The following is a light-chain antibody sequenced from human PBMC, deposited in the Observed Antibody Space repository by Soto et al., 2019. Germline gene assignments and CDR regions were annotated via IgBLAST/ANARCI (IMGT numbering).Light chain of an antibody. V-gene: IGKV3-15*01. CDR1: QSVSSN. Sequence: EIVMTQSPATLSVSPGERATLSCRASQSVSSNLAWYQQKRGQAPRLLIYGASTRATGIPDRLSGSGCGTDFPLTKGCLQPEDFAVYCSEPGTGRPQTFGQGTKVDI. CDR3: EPGTGRPQT. CDR2: GAS. J-gene: IGKJ1*01.